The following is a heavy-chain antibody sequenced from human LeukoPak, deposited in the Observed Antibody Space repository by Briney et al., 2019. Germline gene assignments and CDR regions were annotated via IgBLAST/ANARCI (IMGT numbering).Heavy chain of an antibody. D-gene: IGHD6-13*01. Sequence: HTGGSLRLSCAASGFTFSNDWMSWVRQPPGKGLEWVANIKEDGSEKYYVDSVKGRFTISRDNARNSLYLQMNSLRAEDTAVYYCASGRQLGYWGQGTLVTVSS. CDR2: IKEDGSEK. CDR3: ASGRQLGY. CDR1: GFTFSNDW. J-gene: IGHJ4*02. V-gene: IGHV3-7*01.